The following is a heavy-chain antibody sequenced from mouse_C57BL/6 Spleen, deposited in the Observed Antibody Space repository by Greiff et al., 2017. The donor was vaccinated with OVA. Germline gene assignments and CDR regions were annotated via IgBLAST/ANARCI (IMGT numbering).Heavy chain of an antibody. V-gene: IGHV1-80*01. J-gene: IGHJ2*01. CDR3: ARAYYSNYVDY. CDR1: GYAFTSYW. D-gene: IGHD2-5*01. CDR2: IYPGDGVT. Sequence: QVQLQQSGAELVKPGASVKISCKASGYAFTSYWMNWVKQRPGKGLEWIGQIYPGDGVTNYNGKFKGKATLTADKSSSTAYMQLSSLTAEDSAVYCCARAYYSNYVDYWGQGTTLTVSS.